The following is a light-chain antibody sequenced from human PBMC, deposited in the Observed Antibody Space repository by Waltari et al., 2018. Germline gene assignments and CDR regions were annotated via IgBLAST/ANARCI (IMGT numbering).Light chain of an antibody. J-gene: IGKJ4*01. CDR1: QTVRTTY. Sequence: EIVLTQSPGTLSLSPGERATLSCSASQTVRTTYLAWYQQKPGQAPTLLIYGASSRATGIPYRVSGSGSGTDFSLTISSLEPEDFAVYYCQQYDISPLTFGGGTKVEIK. CDR3: QQYDISPLT. V-gene: IGKV3-20*01. CDR2: GAS.